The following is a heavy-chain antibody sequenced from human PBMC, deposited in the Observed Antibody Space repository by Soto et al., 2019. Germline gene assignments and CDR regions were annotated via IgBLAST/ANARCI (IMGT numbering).Heavy chain of an antibody. CDR2: ISAYNGNT. J-gene: IGHJ4*02. Sequence: QVQLVQSGAEVKKPGASVKVSCKASGYTFTSYGISWVRQAPGQGLEWMGWISAYNGNTNYAQKLQGRVTMTTDTSTSTAYMELRSLRSDDAAVYYCGRGEWIQHRMYYFDYWGQGTLVTVSS. CDR3: GRGEWIQHRMYYFDY. V-gene: IGHV1-18*01. CDR1: GYTFTSYG. D-gene: IGHD5-18*01.